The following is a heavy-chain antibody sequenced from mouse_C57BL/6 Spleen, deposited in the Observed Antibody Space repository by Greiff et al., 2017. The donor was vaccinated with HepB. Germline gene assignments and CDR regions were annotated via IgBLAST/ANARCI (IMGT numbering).Heavy chain of an antibody. Sequence: EVKLVESGGGLVKPGGSLKLSCAASGFTFSSYAMSWVRQTPEKRLEWVATISDGGSYTYYPDNVKGRFTISRDNAKNNLYLQMSHLKSEDTAMYYCARSYYTPYYYAMDDWGQGTSVTVSS. CDR2: ISDGGSYT. CDR1: GFTFSSYA. V-gene: IGHV5-4*03. J-gene: IGHJ4*01. CDR3: ARSYYTPYYYAMDD. D-gene: IGHD2-12*01.